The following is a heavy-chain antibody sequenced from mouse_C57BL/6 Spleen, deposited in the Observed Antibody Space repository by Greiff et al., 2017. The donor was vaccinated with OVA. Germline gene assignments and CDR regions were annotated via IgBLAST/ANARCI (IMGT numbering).Heavy chain of an antibody. CDR2: IYPGDGDT. V-gene: IGHV1-82*01. D-gene: IGHD4-1*01. J-gene: IGHJ4*01. CDR3: ATGGDYAMDY. CDR1: GYAFSSSW. Sequence: QVQLKQSGPELVKPGASVKISCKASGYAFSSSWMNWVKQRPGKGLEWIGRIYPGDGDTNYNGKFKGKATLTADKSSSTAYMQLSSLTSEDSAVYFCATGGDYAMDYWGQGTSVTVSS.